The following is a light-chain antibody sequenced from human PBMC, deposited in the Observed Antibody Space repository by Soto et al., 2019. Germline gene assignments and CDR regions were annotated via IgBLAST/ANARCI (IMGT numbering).Light chain of an antibody. CDR3: QQYLNWPPIT. CDR2: GAS. Sequence: EIVMTQCPGTLHSSTGERATLSCRASQSVSNSFLAWYQQAPGQAPRLXIYGASSRATGIPDRFSGSGSGTEFTLTISSLQSEDFVVYYCQQYLNWPPITFGQGTRLENK. V-gene: IGKV3-20*01. J-gene: IGKJ5*01. CDR1: QSVSNSF.